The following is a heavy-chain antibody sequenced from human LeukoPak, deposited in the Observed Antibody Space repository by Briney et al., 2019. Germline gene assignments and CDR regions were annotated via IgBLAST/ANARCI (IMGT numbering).Heavy chain of an antibody. Sequence: GASVKVSCKASGYTFTGFYMHWVRQAPGQGLEWVGWINPKTGGTDYAQRFQGSVTMTRDTSINTAYMELNRLKFDDTAVFYCARARGLIYSDYDLFDYWGQGTLVTVSS. D-gene: IGHD5-12*01. J-gene: IGHJ4*02. CDR3: ARARGLIYSDYDLFDY. CDR1: GYTFTGFY. CDR2: INPKTGGT. V-gene: IGHV1-2*02.